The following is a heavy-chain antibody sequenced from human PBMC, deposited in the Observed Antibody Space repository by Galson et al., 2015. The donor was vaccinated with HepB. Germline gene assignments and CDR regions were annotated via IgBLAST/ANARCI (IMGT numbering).Heavy chain of an antibody. J-gene: IGHJ6*02. CDR3: ARSAPQIDYGVYYYGMDV. CDR1: GFTFSSYA. Sequence: SLRLSCAASGFTFSSYAMHWVRQAPGKGLEWVAVISYDGSNKYYADSVKGRFTISRDNSKNTLYLQMNSLRAEDTAVYYCARSAPQIDYGVYYYGMDVWGQGTTVTVSS. V-gene: IGHV3-30-3*01. D-gene: IGHD4-17*01. CDR2: ISYDGSNK.